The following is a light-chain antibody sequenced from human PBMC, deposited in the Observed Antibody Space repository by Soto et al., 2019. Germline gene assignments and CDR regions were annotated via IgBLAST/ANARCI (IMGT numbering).Light chain of an antibody. Sequence: IQMTQSPSSLSASVGDRVTITCRASQGIRNDLGWYQQKPGKAPKLLIYDASSLQSGVPSRFRGSGSGTDFTLTITSLQPGDFATYYCQQSYTTPLTFGGGTKVDIK. CDR1: QGIRND. CDR3: QQSYTTPLT. V-gene: IGKV1-39*01. CDR2: DAS. J-gene: IGKJ4*01.